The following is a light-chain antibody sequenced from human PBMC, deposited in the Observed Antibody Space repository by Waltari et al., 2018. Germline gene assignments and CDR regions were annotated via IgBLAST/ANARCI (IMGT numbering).Light chain of an antibody. Sequence: CRARQSVSRTLAWYQQKPGQAPSLLSYAASTRATGIPDRFSGSGSGTDFRLTISRLEPEDFAVYYCQHYVRLPVTFGQGTKVEIK. V-gene: IGKV3-20*01. CDR2: AAS. CDR1: QSVSRT. CDR3: QHYVRLPVT. J-gene: IGKJ1*01.